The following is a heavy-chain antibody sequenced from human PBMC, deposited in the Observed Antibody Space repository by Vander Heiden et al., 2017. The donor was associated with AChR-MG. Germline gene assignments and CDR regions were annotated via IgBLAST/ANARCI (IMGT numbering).Heavy chain of an antibody. CDR3: AREHTAMYFDN. Sequence: EVQLMESGGGLVQPGRSLRLSCTASGFIFDNYEMNWVRQAPGKGLEWISYISSAGSTRNYADSVKGRFTISRDNSRNTLYLHMSGLRAEDTALYYCAREHTAMYFDNWGQGTLVTVSS. CDR2: ISSAGSTR. CDR1: GFIFDNYE. J-gene: IGHJ4*02. V-gene: IGHV3-48*03. D-gene: IGHD5-18*01.